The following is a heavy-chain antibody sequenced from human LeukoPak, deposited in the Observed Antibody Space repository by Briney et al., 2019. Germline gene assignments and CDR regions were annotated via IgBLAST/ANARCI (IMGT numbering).Heavy chain of an antibody. CDR2: IYPGDSDA. D-gene: IGHD6-19*01. Sequence: GESLKISCKGSGYSFTTYWIAWVRQMPGKGLEWMGIIYPGDSDARSRPSFPGQVTISADKSISTAYLQWSTLKASDTAMYYCARQTSGWYGGDYWGQGTLVTVSS. J-gene: IGHJ4*02. CDR1: GYSFTTYW. V-gene: IGHV5-51*01. CDR3: ARQTSGWYGGDY.